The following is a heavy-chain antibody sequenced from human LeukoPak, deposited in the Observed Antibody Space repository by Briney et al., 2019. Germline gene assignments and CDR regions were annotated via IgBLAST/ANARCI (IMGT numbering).Heavy chain of an antibody. V-gene: IGHV3-7*01. CDR3: ANLILGAFDI. CDR2: INQDGREK. CDR1: GITFSYYW. Sequence: GGSLRLSCAVSGITFSYYWMGLVRQAPGKGLEWVANINQDGREKNYVDSVKGRFTISRDNAKNSLYLQMSSLRVEDTAVYYCANLILGAFDIWGQGTMVTVSS. D-gene: IGHD2-8*02. J-gene: IGHJ3*02.